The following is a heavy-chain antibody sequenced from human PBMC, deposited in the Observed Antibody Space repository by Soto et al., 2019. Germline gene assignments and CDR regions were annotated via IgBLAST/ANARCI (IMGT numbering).Heavy chain of an antibody. CDR3: AGTTTVPLDY. J-gene: IGHJ4*02. V-gene: IGHV4-59*08. CDR2: IYYSGST. D-gene: IGHD4-4*01. CDR1: GCSISSYY. Sequence: SETLSLTCTVSGCSISSYYWSWIRQPPGKGLEWIGYIYYSGSTNYNPSLKSRVTISVDTSKNQFSLKLSSVSAADTVVYYCAGTTTVPLDYWGQGNLVTVSS.